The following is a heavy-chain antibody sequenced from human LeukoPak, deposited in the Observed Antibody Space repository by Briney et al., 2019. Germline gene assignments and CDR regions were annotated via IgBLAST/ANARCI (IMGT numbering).Heavy chain of an antibody. D-gene: IGHD6-13*01. J-gene: IGHJ4*02. CDR3: ARDRRGCSDKSGSCTEYYFDY. V-gene: IGHV3-23*01. CDR2: ISGSGGST. Sequence: PGGSLRLSCAASGFTFSSYAMSWVRQAPGKGLEWVSAISGSGGSTYYADSVKGRFTISRDNSKNTLYLQMNSLRAEDTAVYYCARDRRGCSDKSGSCTEYYFDYWGQGTLVTVSS. CDR1: GFTFSSYA.